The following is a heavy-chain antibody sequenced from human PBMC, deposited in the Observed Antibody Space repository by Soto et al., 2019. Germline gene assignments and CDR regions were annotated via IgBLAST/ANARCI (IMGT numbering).Heavy chain of an antibody. Sequence: QVQLVESGGGVVQPGRSLRLSCAASGFTFSSYAMHWVRQAPGKGLEWVAVISYDGSNKYYADSVKGRFTISRDNSKNTLYLQMNSLRAEDTAVYYCARERGMVGQLDYWGQGTLVTVSS. CDR2: ISYDGSNK. CDR3: ARERGMVGQLDY. J-gene: IGHJ4*02. CDR1: GFTFSSYA. D-gene: IGHD2-15*01. V-gene: IGHV3-30-3*01.